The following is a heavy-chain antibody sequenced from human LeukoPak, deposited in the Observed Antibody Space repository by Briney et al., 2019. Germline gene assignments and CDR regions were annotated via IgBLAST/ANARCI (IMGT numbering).Heavy chain of an antibody. CDR1: GFTVSNNY. D-gene: IGHD4-17*01. CDR3: ARDLTTVTYHFDY. CDR2: IYSGGDT. Sequence: PGGSLRLSCAASGFTVSNNYMSWVRQAQGNGLQWVSFIYSGGDTYYADSVKGRFTISRDNAKNTLYLQMNSLRGEDTAVYYCARDLTTVTYHFDYWGQGTLVTVSS. J-gene: IGHJ4*02. V-gene: IGHV3-53*01.